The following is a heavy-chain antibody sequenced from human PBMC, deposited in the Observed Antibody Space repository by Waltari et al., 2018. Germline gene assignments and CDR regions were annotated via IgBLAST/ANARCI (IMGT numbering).Heavy chain of an antibody. J-gene: IGHJ5*02. V-gene: IGHV4-39*07. CDR2: IHYRGST. CDR1: GGSISSSSYY. CDR3: VRADVGFDP. Sequence: QLQLQESGPGLVKPSETLSLTCTVSGGSISSSSYYWGWIRQPPGKGLGGFGSIHYRGSTYYTPSLKSRVTISVDTSKNQFSLQLSSVTAADTAVYYCVRADVGFDPWGQGTLVTVSS.